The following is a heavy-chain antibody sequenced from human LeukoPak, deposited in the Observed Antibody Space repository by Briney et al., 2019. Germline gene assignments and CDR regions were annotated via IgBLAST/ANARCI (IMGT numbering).Heavy chain of an antibody. D-gene: IGHD3-10*01. CDR1: GDSISDYY. J-gene: IGHJ4*02. Sequence: SETLSLTCTVSGDSISDYYWSWIRQPAGRGLEWIGRIFTTENTDYNPSLTSRVTMSIDTSKNQFSLELRSVTAADSAVYYCTRDPAFYGSGDWGQGTLVTVSS. CDR2: IFTTENT. CDR3: TRDPAFYGSGD. V-gene: IGHV4-4*07.